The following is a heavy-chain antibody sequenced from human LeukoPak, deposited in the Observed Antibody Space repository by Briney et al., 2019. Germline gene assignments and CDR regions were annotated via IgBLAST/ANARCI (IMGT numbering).Heavy chain of an antibody. Sequence: GGSLRLSCAASGFIVSNNYMSWVRQAPGKGLEWFSYISSGGSNMYYSDSVKGRFTISRDNAKNSLYLQMNSLRAEDTAVYYCAREGNYYGSESYYNGIPYFDYWGQGTLVTVSS. J-gene: IGHJ4*02. CDR3: AREGNYYGSESYYNGIPYFDY. CDR2: ISSGGSNM. D-gene: IGHD3-10*01. V-gene: IGHV3-11*04. CDR1: GFIVSNNY.